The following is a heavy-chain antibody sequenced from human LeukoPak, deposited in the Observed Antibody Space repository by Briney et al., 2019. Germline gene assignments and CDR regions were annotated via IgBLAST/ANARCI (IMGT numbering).Heavy chain of an antibody. D-gene: IGHD2-8*01. J-gene: IGHJ5*02. CDR3: ARARGQDYVLMGWFDP. V-gene: IGHV3-23*01. Sequence: PGGSLRLSCAASGFTFSSCAMTWVRQAPGKGLEWVSGISGSGGSTYYADSVKGRFTISRDNAKNTLYLQMNSLRAEDTAVYYCARARGQDYVLMGWFDPWGQGTLVTVSS. CDR1: GFTFSSCA. CDR2: ISGSGGST.